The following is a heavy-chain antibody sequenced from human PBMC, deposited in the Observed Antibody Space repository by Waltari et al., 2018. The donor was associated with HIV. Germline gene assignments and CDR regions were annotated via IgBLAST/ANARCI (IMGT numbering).Heavy chain of an antibody. CDR3: AREGDYYDSSGFDY. J-gene: IGHJ4*02. V-gene: IGHV4-61*02. CDR2: IYTSGST. CDR1: GGSISSGSYY. D-gene: IGHD3-22*01. Sequence: QVQLQESGPGLVKPSQTLSLTCTVSGGSISSGSYYWSWIRQPAGKGLEWIGRIYTSGSTNYNPSLKGRVTISVDTSKNQFSLKLSSVTAADTAVYYCAREGDYYDSSGFDYWGQGTLVTVSS.